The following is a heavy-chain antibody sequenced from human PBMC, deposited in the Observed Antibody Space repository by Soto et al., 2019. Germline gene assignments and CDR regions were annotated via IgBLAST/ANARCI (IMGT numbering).Heavy chain of an antibody. Sequence: VQLVESGGGLVQPGGSLRLSCAASGFTFSSYSMNWVRQAPGKGLEWVSYISSSSSTIYYADSVKGRFTISRDNAKNSLYLQMNSLRDEDTAVYYCAREDVWGSYRYFDYWGQGTLVTVSS. CDR2: ISSSSSTI. CDR1: GFTFSSYS. CDR3: AREDVWGSYRYFDY. J-gene: IGHJ4*02. D-gene: IGHD3-16*02. V-gene: IGHV3-48*02.